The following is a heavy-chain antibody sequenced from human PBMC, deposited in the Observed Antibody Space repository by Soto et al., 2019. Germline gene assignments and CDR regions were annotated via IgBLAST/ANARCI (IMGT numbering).Heavy chain of an antibody. CDR1: GGSISSSSYY. D-gene: IGHD2-2*02. J-gene: IGHJ4*02. V-gene: IGHV4-39*01. Sequence: SETLSLTCTVSGGSISSSSYYWGWIRQPPGKGLEWIGSIYYSGSTYYNPSLKSRVTISVDTSKNQFSLKLSSVTAADTAVYYCARLKSYIDYWGQGTLVTVSS. CDR3: ARLKSYIDY. CDR2: IYYSGST.